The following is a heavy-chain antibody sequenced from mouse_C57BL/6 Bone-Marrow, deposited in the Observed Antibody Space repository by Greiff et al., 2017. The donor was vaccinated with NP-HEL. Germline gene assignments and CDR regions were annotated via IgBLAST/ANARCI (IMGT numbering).Heavy chain of an antibody. CDR2: IYPRSGNT. CDR3: AYDDGRFAY. J-gene: IGHJ3*01. CDR1: GYTFTSYG. V-gene: IGHV1-81*01. D-gene: IGHD2-12*01. Sequence: QVQLQQSGAELARPGASVKLSCKASGYTFTSYGISWVKQRTGQGLEWIGEIYPRSGNTYYNEKFKGKATLTADKSSSTAYMELRSLTSEDSAVYFCAYDDGRFAYWGQGTLVTVSA.